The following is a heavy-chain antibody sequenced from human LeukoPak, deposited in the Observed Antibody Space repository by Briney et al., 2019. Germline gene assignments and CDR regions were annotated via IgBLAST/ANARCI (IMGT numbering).Heavy chain of an antibody. CDR3: ATGIAVAGIPYYCDY. D-gene: IGHD6-19*01. Sequence: GATVKISCKVSGYTFTDYYMHWVQQAPGKGLEWMGLVDPGDGETIYAEKFQGRVTITADTSTDTAYMELSSLRSEDTAVYYWATGIAVAGIPYYCDYWGQGTLVTVSS. V-gene: IGHV1-69-2*01. J-gene: IGHJ4*02. CDR2: VDPGDGET. CDR1: GYTFTDYY.